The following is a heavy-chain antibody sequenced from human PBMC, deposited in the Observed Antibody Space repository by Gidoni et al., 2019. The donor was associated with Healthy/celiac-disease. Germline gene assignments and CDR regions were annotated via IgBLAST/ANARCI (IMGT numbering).Heavy chain of an antibody. V-gene: IGHV4-34*01. CDR1: GGSFSGYY. D-gene: IGHD2-2*01. J-gene: IGHJ5*02. Sequence: QVQLQQWGAGLLKPSETLSLTCAVYGGSFSGYYWSWIRQPPGKGLEWIGEINHSGSTNYNPSLKSRVTISVDTSKNQFSLKLSSVTAADTAVYYCARSGGYCSSTSCPNWFDPWGQGTLVTVSS. CDR3: ARSGGYCSSTSCPNWFDP. CDR2: INHSGST.